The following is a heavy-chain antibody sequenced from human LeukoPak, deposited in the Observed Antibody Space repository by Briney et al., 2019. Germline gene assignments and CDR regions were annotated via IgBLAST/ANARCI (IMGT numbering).Heavy chain of an antibody. D-gene: IGHD3-10*01. CDR3: AKSNGYGLVDI. J-gene: IGHJ3*02. Sequence: PSETLSLTCTVSGGSISSNNYWGWVRQPPGKGLEWIGNIFYSGSTYYSPSLKSRVTISLDTSRNQFSLKLNSVTAADTAVYYCAKSNGYGLVDIWGQGTMVTVSS. CDR2: IFYSGST. CDR1: GGSISSNNY. V-gene: IGHV4-39*07.